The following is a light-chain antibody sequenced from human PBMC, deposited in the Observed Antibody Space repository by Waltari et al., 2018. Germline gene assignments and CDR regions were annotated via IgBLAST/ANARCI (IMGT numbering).Light chain of an antibody. CDR1: QRVLFRSNTRNY. CDR2: WAS. V-gene: IGKV4-1*01. Sequence: DIVMPQSPDSLAVSLGARATITCQSRQRVLFRSNTRNYLAWYQQKPGQPPKVLIYWASTRASGVPDRVSGSGSVTDFTLTISSVQAEDVAVYYCQQYFSTLYTFGQGTKLDI. J-gene: IGKJ2*01. CDR3: QQYFSTLYT.